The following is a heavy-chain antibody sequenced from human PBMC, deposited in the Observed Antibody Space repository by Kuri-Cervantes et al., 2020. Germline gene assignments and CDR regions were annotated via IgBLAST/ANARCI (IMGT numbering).Heavy chain of an antibody. CDR2: IYYSGST. CDR3: ARSSNWAAFDY. CDR1: GGSVDSDTYY. Sequence: ESLKISCTVSGGSVDSDTYYWSWIRQTPGKGLEWIGYIYYSGSTNYNPSLKSRVTMTVDTSKNQFSLRLSSVTAADTAVYYCARSSNWAAFDYWGQGSLVTVSS. J-gene: IGHJ4*02. D-gene: IGHD1-1*01. V-gene: IGHV4-61*01.